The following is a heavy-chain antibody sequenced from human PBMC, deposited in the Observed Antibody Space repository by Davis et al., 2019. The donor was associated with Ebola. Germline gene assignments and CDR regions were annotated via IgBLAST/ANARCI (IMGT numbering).Heavy chain of an antibody. D-gene: IGHD3-22*01. CDR3: ASSGGGDSSGYYRYYYYYGMDV. CDR2: IIPIFGTA. V-gene: IGHV1-69*06. J-gene: IGHJ6*02. CDR1: GGTFSSYA. Sequence: SVKVSCKASGGTFSSYAISWVRQAPGQGLEWMGGIIPIFGTANYAQKFQGRVTITADKSTSTAYMELSSLRSEDTAVYYWASSGGGDSSGYYRYYYYYGMDVWGQGTTVTVSS.